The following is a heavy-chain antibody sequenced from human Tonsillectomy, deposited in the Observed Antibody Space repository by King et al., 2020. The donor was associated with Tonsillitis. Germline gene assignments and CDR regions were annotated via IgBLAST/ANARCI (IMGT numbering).Heavy chain of an antibody. J-gene: IGHJ6*03. CDR1: GGSCSDHY. CDR2: INHSGST. Sequence: GKLQQWGEGLLKPSETLSLTCAVYGGSCSDHYWSWIRQPPGMGLEWIGEINHSGSTNYNPSLKSRVTILVDTSKNQFSLQLSSVTAADTAEYYCARGEGVAATDYYYYMDVWGKGTTVTVSS. D-gene: IGHD2-15*01. CDR3: ARGEGVAATDYYYYMDV. V-gene: IGHV4-34*01.